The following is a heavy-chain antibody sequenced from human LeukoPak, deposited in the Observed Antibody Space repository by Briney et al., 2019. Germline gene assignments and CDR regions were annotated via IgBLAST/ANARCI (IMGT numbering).Heavy chain of an antibody. V-gene: IGHV3-30-3*01. CDR1: GFTFSSYA. CDR2: ISYDGSNK. J-gene: IGHJ4*02. Sequence: GGSLRLSCAASGFTFSSYAMHWVRQAPGKGLEWVAVISYDGSNKYYADSVKGRFTISRDNSKNTLYLQMNSLRAEDTAVYYCARSETTVIYYFDYWGQGTLVTVSS. CDR3: ARSETTVIYYFDY. D-gene: IGHD4-17*01.